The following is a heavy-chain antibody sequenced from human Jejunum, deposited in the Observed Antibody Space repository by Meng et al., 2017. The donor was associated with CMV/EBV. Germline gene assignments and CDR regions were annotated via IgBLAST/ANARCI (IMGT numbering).Heavy chain of an antibody. J-gene: IGHJ4*02. D-gene: IGHD6-13*01. V-gene: IGHV3-21*01. CDR2: ISSNSAII. Sequence: SLRISCAASGFDFPTYTMNWIRQAPGKGLEWVSAISSNSAIIACADSVKGRFTISRDNAKNSLYLQLNSPRAEDTAMYYCASVGYGYWGQGTMVTVSS. CDR1: GFDFPTYT. CDR3: ASVGYGY.